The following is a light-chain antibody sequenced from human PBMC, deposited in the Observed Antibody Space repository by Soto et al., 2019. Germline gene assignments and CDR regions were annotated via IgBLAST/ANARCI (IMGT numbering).Light chain of an antibody. V-gene: IGKV3-20*01. J-gene: IGKJ1*01. CDR3: QQYGSSPTWT. CDR1: QSVSSSY. Sequence: ESVLTQSPRTLSLYPGERATLSCRASQSVSSSYLAWYQQKPGQAPRLLIYGASSRATGIPDRFSGSGSGTDFTLTISRLEPEDFAVYYCQQYGSSPTWTFGQGTKVDIK. CDR2: GAS.